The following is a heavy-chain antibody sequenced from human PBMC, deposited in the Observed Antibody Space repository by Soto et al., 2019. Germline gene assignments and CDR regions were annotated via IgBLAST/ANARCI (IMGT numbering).Heavy chain of an antibody. CDR1: GPSIRCYY. CDR3: ASSACPPGDFFYYNGMDV. D-gene: IGHD3-10*01. Sequence: SETLSLTFSASGPSIRCYYRHWIRQPPGQGLEWIGYLYTSDHTSYSSSLKSRFTISMDPPKSQFYLRLISVTAADTAVYYCASSACPPGDFFYYNGMDVWGQGTTVTVSS. CDR2: LYTSDHT. V-gene: IGHV4-4*08. J-gene: IGHJ6*02.